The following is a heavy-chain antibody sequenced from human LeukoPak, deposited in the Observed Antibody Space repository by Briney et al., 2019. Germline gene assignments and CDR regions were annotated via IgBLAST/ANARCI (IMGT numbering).Heavy chain of an antibody. Sequence: ASVKVSCKASGGTFSSYAISWVRQAPGQGLEWMGGIIPIFGTANYAQKFQGRVTITADESTSTAYMELSSLRSEDTAVYYCARSPVWSGYVLYNWFDPWGQGTLVTVSS. D-gene: IGHD3-3*01. CDR3: ARSPVWSGYVLYNWFDP. V-gene: IGHV1-69*01. CDR1: GGTFSSYA. CDR2: IIPIFGTA. J-gene: IGHJ5*02.